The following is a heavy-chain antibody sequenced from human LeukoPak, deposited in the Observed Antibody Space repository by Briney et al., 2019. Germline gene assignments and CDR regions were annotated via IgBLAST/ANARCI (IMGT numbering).Heavy chain of an antibody. Sequence: ASVKVSCKASGYTFTGYYMHWVRQAPGQGLEWVGWINPNSGGTNYAQKFKGRVTITRDTSISTAYMELSRLRSGDTAVYYCASPSGSLNSFDYWGQGTLVTVSS. D-gene: IGHD1-26*01. CDR1: GYTFTGYY. V-gene: IGHV1-2*02. CDR2: INPNSGGT. J-gene: IGHJ4*02. CDR3: ASPSGSLNSFDY.